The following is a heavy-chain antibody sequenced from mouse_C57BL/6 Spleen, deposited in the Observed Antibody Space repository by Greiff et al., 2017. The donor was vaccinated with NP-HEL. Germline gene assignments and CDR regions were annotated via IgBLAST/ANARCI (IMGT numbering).Heavy chain of an antibody. D-gene: IGHD2-3*01. J-gene: IGHJ1*03. Sequence: EVQLQESGPELVKPGASVKMSCKASGYTFTDYNMHWVKQSHGKSLEWLGYINPNNGGTSYNQQFKGKATLTVNKSSSTAYMELRSLTSEDSAVYYCARNGYSWYFDVWGTGTTVTVSS. V-gene: IGHV1-22*01. CDR3: ARNGYSWYFDV. CDR2: INPNNGGT. CDR1: GYTFTDYN.